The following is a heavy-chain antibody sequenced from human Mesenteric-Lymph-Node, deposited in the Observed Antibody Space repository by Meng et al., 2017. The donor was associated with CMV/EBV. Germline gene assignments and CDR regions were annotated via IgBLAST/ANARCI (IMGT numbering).Heavy chain of an antibody. CDR1: GFTFDDYA. V-gene: IGHV3-21*03. D-gene: IGHD3-9*01. CDR2: ISSTSTYI. CDR3: ARAPTSYDILTGYFPNGLDV. Sequence: GESLKISCEASGFTFDDYAMHWVRQAPGKGLEWVSSISSTSTYIYYADSVKGRFTISRDNAKNSVYLQMNSLRAEDTAVYYCARAPTSYDILTGYFPNGLDVWGQGTTVTVSS. J-gene: IGHJ6*02.